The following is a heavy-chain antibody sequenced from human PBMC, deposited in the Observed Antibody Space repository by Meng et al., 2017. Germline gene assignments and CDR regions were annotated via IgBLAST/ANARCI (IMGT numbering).Heavy chain of an antibody. J-gene: IGHJ4*02. CDR1: GFTFSSYA. Sequence: QVQVGGAGGGVVQPGRYLRLSCAASGFTFSSYAMHWVRQAPGKGLEWVAVISYDGSNKYYADSVKGRFTISRDNSKNTLYLQMNSLRGEDTAVYYCGTGGDYYSFHYWGQGTLVTVSS. D-gene: IGHD1-26*01. CDR3: GTGGDYYSFHY. CDR2: ISYDGSNK. V-gene: IGHV3-30*07.